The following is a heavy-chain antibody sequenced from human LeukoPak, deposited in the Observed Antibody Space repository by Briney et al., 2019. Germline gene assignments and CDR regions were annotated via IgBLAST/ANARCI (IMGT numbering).Heavy chain of an antibody. V-gene: IGHV4-34*01. CDR1: GGSFSGYY. D-gene: IGHD4-17*01. CDR3: ARFLHDYGDYSFDY. Sequence: PSETLSLTCAVYGGSFSGYYWSWIRQPPGKGLEWFGEINHSGSTNYNPSLKSRVTISVDTSKNQFSLKLSSVTAADTAVYYCARFLHDYGDYSFDYWGQGTLVTVSS. CDR2: INHSGST. J-gene: IGHJ4*02.